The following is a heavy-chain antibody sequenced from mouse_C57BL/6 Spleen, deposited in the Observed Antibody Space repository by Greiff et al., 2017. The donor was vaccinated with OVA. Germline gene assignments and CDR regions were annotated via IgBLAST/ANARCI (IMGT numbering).Heavy chain of an antibody. CDR2: IDPSDSYT. CDR1: GYTFTSYW. D-gene: IGHD1-1*01. J-gene: IGHJ2*01. Sequence: QVQLQQPGAELVMPGASVKLSCKASGYTFTSYWMHWVKQRPGQGLEWIGEIDPSDSYTNYNQQFKGKSTLTVDKSSSTAYMQLSSLTSEDSAVYYCARRGYYGSSYDYWGQGTTLTVSS. V-gene: IGHV1-69*01. CDR3: ARRGYYGSSYDY.